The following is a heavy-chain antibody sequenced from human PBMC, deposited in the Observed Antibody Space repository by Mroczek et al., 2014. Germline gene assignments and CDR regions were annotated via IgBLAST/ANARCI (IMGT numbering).Heavy chain of an antibody. D-gene: IGHD6-13*01. CDR3: ARHGAAAVKGDWFDP. CDR2: IYPGDSDT. Sequence: VQLVESEAEVKKPGESLKISCKGSGYSFTSYWIGWVRQMPGKGLEWMGIIYPGDSDTRYSPSFQGQVTISADKSISTAYLQWSSLKASDTAMYYCARHGAAAVKGDWFDPWGQGTLVTVSS. CDR1: GYSFTSYW. V-gene: IGHV5-51*01. J-gene: IGHJ5*02.